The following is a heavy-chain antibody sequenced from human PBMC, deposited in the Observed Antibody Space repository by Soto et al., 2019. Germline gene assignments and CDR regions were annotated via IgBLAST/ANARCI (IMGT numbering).Heavy chain of an antibody. V-gene: IGHV1-3*01. Sequence: VASVKVSCKASGYTFTSYAMHWVRQAPGQRLEWMGWINAGNGNTKYSQKFQGRVTITRDTSASTAYMELSSLRSEDTAVYYCARDYINSASVAPYWGQGTLVTVSS. J-gene: IGHJ4*02. CDR1: GYTFTSYA. D-gene: IGHD2-15*01. CDR2: INAGNGNT. CDR3: ARDYINSASVAPY.